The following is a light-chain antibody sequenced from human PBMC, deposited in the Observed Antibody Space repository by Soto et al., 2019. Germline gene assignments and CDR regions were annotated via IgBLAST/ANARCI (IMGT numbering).Light chain of an antibody. J-gene: IGKJ2*01. CDR2: AAS. Sequence: EVVLTQSPGTLSFSPGERATLSCRASQSVSSNYLAWYQQKPGQAPRLLIYAASTRATGIPARFSGSGSGTDFTLTISRLEPDDFAVYYCLQYGSAPLYSFGQGTKLDIK. CDR1: QSVSSNY. CDR3: LQYGSAPLYS. V-gene: IGKV3-20*01.